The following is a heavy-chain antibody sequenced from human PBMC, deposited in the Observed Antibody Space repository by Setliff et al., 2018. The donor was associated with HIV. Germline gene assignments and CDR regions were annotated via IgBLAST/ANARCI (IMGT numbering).Heavy chain of an antibody. Sequence: GGSLRLSCAASGFTFSSYGMHWVRQAPGKGLEWVAFIRYDGSNKYYADSVKGRFTISRDNSKNTLYLQMNSLRSEDTAVYYCARDVRQPIIAFDIWGQGTMVTVSS. CDR2: IRYDGSNK. CDR1: GFTFSSYG. CDR3: ARDVRQPIIAFDI. V-gene: IGHV3-30*02. D-gene: IGHD6-13*01. J-gene: IGHJ3*02.